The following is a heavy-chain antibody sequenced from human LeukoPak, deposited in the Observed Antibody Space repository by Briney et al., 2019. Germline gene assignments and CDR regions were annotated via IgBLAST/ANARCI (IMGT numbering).Heavy chain of an antibody. Sequence: PSETLSLTCTVSGGSISSSSYYWGWIRQPPGKGLEWIGSIYYSGSTYYNPSLKSRVTISVDTSKNQFSLKLSSVTAADTAVYYCARQELQYRRIDYWGQGTLVTVSS. CDR1: GGSISSSSYY. CDR3: ARQELQYRRIDY. J-gene: IGHJ4*01. V-gene: IGHV4-39*01. D-gene: IGHD1-26*01. CDR2: IYYSGST.